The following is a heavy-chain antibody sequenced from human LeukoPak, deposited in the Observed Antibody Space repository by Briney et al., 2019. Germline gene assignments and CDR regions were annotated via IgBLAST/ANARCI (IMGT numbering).Heavy chain of an antibody. J-gene: IGHJ3*02. V-gene: IGHV3-21*01. D-gene: IGHD4-17*01. CDR2: ISSSSSYI. CDR3: ASPRSTVTTSDAFDI. CDR1: GFTFSSYS. Sequence: GGSLRLSCAASGFTFSSYSMNWVRQAPGKGLEWVSSISSSSSYIYYADSVKGRFTISRDNAKNSPYLQMNSLRAEDTAVYYCASPRSTVTTSDAFDIWGQGTMVTVSS.